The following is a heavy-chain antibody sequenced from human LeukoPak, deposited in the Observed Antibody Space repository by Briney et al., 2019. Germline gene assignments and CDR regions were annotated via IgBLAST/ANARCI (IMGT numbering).Heavy chain of an antibody. CDR1: GFSLSDYA. D-gene: IGHD4-23*01. CDR2: ISSDGRTT. J-gene: IGHJ4*02. V-gene: IGHV3-30*04. CDR3: TRWDYVGVHATDY. Sequence: GGPLRLSCAASGFSLSDYAVHWLRQAPGKGLEWLAIISSDGRTTYHADSVRGRFTSSRDNSKNTVYLQMSSLRADDTAVYYCTRWDYVGVHATDYWGQGTLVTVAS.